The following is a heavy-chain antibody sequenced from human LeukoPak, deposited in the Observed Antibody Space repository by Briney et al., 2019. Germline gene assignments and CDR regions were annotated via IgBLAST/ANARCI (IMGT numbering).Heavy chain of an antibody. CDR1: GGSFSGYY. D-gene: IGHD3-22*01. CDR2: INHSRST. J-gene: IGHJ6*03. CDR3: AKGPKRGSITLIVGPTASYYMDV. V-gene: IGHV4-34*01. Sequence: SETLSLTCAGYGGSFSGYYWSWIRQPPGKGLEWIGEINHSRSTNYNPSLKSRVTISVDTSKNQFSLKLSSVTAADTAVYYCAKGPKRGSITLIVGPTASYYMDVWGKGTTVTVSS.